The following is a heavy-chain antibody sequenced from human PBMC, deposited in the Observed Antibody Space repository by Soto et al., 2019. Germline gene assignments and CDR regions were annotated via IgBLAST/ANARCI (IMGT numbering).Heavy chain of an antibody. CDR2: IIPILGIA. J-gene: IGHJ6*02. CDR3: ARGPHYYDSSGYYYYYYGMDV. Sequence: VSFPASGCSFRSDTISWVRQAPGQGLEWMGTIIPILGIANYAQKFQGRVTITADKSTSTAYMELSSLRSEDTAVYYCARGPHYYDSSGYYYYYYGMDVWGQGTTVTVSS. D-gene: IGHD3-22*01. V-gene: IGHV1-69*02. CDR1: GCSFRSDT.